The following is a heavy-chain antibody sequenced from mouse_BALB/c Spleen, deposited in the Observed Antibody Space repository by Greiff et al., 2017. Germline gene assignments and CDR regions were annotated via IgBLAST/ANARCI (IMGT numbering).Heavy chain of an antibody. CDR3: ALYYVYDGGRPYAWNY. Sequence: QVQLKESGPGLVAPSQSLSITCTVSGFSLTDYGVSWIRQPPGKGLEWLGVIWGGGSTYYNSALKSRLSISKDNSKSQFFLKMNSMQTDDTAMYYCALYYVYDGGRPYAWNYGGKETSVTASS. D-gene: IGHD2-2*01. CDR1: GFSLTDYG. V-gene: IGHV2-6-5*01. J-gene: IGHJ4*01. CDR2: IWGGGST.